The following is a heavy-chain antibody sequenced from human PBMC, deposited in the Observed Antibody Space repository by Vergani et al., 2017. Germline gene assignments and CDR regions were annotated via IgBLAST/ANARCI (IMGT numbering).Heavy chain of an antibody. CDR2: IYPGDSDP. CDR1: GYSFTSYW. D-gene: IGHD5-18*01. Sequence: EVQLVQSGAEVKKPGESLKISCKGSGYSFTSYWIGWVRQMPGKGLEWMGIIYPGDSDPRYSPSFQGQVTISADKSISTAYLQWSSLKASDTAMYYCARILSGGGYSYGYRYGMDVWGQGTTVTVSS. V-gene: IGHV5-51*01. J-gene: IGHJ6*02. CDR3: ARILSGGGYSYGYRYGMDV.